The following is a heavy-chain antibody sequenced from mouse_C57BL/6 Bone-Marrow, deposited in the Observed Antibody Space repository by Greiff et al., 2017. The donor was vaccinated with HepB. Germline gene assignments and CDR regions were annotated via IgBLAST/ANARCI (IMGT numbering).Heavy chain of an antibody. CDR3: AREPIYYDYDRSYYYAMDY. CDR2: ISDGGSYT. V-gene: IGHV5-4*01. CDR1: GFTFSSYA. D-gene: IGHD2-4*01. Sequence: EVKLMESGGGLVKPGGSLKLSCAASGFTFSSYAMSWVRQTPEKRLEWVATISDGGSYTYYPDNVKGRSTISRDNAKNNLYLQMSHLKSEDTAMYYCAREPIYYDYDRSYYYAMDYWGQGTSVTVSS. J-gene: IGHJ4*01.